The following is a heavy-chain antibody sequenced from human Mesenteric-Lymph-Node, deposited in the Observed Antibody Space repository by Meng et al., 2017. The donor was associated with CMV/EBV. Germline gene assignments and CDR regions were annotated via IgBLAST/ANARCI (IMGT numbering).Heavy chain of an antibody. D-gene: IGHD3-22*01. Sequence: SETLSLTCAVSGGSASSGSFYWGWIRQPPGMGLEWIGSISYGGSTYYNPSLKSRVTVSVDTSKNQFSLNLNSVTAADTAVYYCARHGTYFYDNSGYSNWFDPWGQGTLVTVSS. CDR2: ISYGGST. V-gene: IGHV4-39*01. CDR3: ARHGTYFYDNSGYSNWFDP. J-gene: IGHJ5*02. CDR1: GGSASSGSFY.